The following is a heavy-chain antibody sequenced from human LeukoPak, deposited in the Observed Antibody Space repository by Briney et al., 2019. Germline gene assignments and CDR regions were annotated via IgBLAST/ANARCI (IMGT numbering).Heavy chain of an antibody. D-gene: IGHD3-22*01. V-gene: IGHV4-39*01. CDR1: VASISSSSIY. J-gene: IGHJ4*02. CDR3: ASLRYDSSGYYLRLFDY. Sequence: SETLSLTPAVAVASISSSSIYWGSTRQPPGKGLEWIGSIYYSGSTYYHPSLKSRVTISVDTSKNQFSLKLSSVTAADTAVYYCASLRYDSSGYYLRLFDYWGQGTLVTVSS. CDR2: IYYSGST.